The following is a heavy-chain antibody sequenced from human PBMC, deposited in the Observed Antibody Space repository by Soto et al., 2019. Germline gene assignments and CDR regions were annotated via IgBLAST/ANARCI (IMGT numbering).Heavy chain of an antibody. V-gene: IGHV3-30*18. D-gene: IGHD5-12*01. Sequence: PWGSLRLSCAASGFTFSSYGMHWVRQAPGKGLEWVAVISYDGSNKYYADSVKGRFTISRDNSKNTLYLQMNSLRAEDTAVYYCAKGVDIEGYGMDVWGQGTTVTVSS. CDR1: GFTFSSYG. CDR2: ISYDGSNK. CDR3: AKGVDIEGYGMDV. J-gene: IGHJ6*02.